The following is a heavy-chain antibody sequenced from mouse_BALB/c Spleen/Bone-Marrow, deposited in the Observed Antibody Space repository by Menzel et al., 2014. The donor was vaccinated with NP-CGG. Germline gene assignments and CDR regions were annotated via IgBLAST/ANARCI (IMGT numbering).Heavy chain of an antibody. V-gene: IGHV1-4*01. CDR2: VNPRSGYA. J-gene: IGHJ2*01. CDR1: GYTFTDYT. Sequence: QVQLKQSGAELAGPGASVKMSCKASGYTFTDYTIQWVKQRPGQGLEWIGYVNPRSGYANYNQKFKDKATLTADKSSSTAFMQLSSLTSEDSAVYYCARPKGFALDYWGQGTALTVSS. CDR3: ARPKGFALDY.